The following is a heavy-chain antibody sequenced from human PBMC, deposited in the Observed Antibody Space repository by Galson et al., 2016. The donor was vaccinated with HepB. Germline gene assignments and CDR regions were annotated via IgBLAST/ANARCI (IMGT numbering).Heavy chain of an antibody. V-gene: IGHV3-48*02. CDR3: ASHLGSRSYDYGVDV. CDR1: GFTFSTYS. D-gene: IGHD3-10*01. CDR2: ISSSSSPI. J-gene: IGHJ6*02. Sequence: SLRLSCAASGFTFSTYSMNWVRQAPGKGLEWVSYISSSSSPIYYADSVKGRFTISRDNARNSLSLQMSSLRDEDSAVYYCASHLGSRSYDYGVDVWGQGTTVTVSS.